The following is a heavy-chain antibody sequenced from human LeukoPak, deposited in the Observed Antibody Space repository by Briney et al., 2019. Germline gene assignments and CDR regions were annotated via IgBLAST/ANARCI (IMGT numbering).Heavy chain of an antibody. CDR1: GGSMSSYY. D-gene: IGHD2-15*01. V-gene: IGHV4-59*08. CDR2: IYYSGST. J-gene: IGHJ5*02. Sequence: SETLSLTCTVSGGSMSSYYWSRIRQPPGKGLEWIGYIYYSGSTNYNPSLKSRVTISVDTSKNQFSLKLSSVTAADTAVYYCARHGGYCSGGSCYLEYNWFDPWGQGTLVTVSS. CDR3: ARHGGYCSGGSCYLEYNWFDP.